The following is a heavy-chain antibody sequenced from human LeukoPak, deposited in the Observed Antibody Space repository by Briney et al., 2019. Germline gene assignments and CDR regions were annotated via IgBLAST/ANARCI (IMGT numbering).Heavy chain of an antibody. Sequence: SETLSLTCTVSGGSISSSSYYWGWIRQPPGKGLEWIGGIFYTGSTYYNPSLKSRVTIAVDTSKNHFSLKLSSVTAADTAVYYCARREAWTALIDYWGQGTLVTVSS. CDR2: IFYTGST. CDR3: ARREAWTALIDY. CDR1: GGSISSSSYY. J-gene: IGHJ4*02. V-gene: IGHV4-39*02. D-gene: IGHD3/OR15-3a*01.